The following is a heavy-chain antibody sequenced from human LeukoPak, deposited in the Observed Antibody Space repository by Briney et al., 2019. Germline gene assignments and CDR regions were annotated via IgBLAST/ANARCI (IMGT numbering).Heavy chain of an antibody. CDR2: MYYSGST. D-gene: IGHD3-16*01. V-gene: IGHV4-39*07. CDR1: GVSISSTTYC. CDR3: ARALYVFDY. Sequence: SETLSLTCTVSGVSISSTTYCWSWVRQPPGKGLEWIGCMYYSGSTYYSSSLKGRVTISVDTSKNQFSLKLSSVTAADTAVYYCARALYVFDYWGQGTLVTVSS. J-gene: IGHJ4*02.